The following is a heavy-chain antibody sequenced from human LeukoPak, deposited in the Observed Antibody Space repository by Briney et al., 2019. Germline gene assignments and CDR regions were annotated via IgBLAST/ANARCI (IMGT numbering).Heavy chain of an antibody. CDR3: ARGRLGGHFNWMPSPPDY. CDR2: ISYNSGTI. CDR1: GFTFSNYW. J-gene: IGHJ4*02. D-gene: IGHD3-9*01. Sequence: GGSLRLSCAASGFTFSNYWMHWVRQAPGKGLEWLSYISYNSGTISYADSVKGRFTVSRDDAANSLYLQMTSLRVEDTAVYYCARGRLGGHFNWMPSPPDYWGQGTLVTVSS. V-gene: IGHV3-48*04.